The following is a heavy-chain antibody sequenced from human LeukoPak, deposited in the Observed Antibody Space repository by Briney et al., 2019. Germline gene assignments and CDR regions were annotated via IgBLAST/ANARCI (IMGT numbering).Heavy chain of an antibody. CDR3: AREYDSSWPS. CDR1: GFSFRTYA. Sequence: GGSLRLSCAASGFSFRTYAMSWIRQAPGKGLEWVSAISDNSGRTYYADSVKGRFTISRDNSKNTLFVQMNSLRAEDTAVYYCAREYDSSWPSWGQGTLVTVSS. J-gene: IGHJ5*02. D-gene: IGHD3-22*01. V-gene: IGHV3-23*01. CDR2: ISDNSGRT.